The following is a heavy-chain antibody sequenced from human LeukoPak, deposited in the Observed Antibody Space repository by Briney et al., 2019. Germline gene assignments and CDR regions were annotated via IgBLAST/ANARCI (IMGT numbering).Heavy chain of an antibody. CDR2: INPNSGGT. V-gene: IGHV1-2*02. CDR3: AREAYYYDSSGPIDY. CDR1: GYTFTGYY. J-gene: IGHJ4*02. D-gene: IGHD3-22*01. Sequence: ASVKVSCKASGYTFTGYYMHWVRQAPGQGLEWMGWINPNSGGTNYAQKFQGRVTMTRDTSISTAYMELSRLRSDGTAVYYCAREAYYYDSSGPIDYWGQGTLVTVSS.